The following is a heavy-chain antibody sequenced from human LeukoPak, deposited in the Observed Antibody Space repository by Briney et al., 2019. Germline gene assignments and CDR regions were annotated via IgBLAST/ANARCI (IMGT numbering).Heavy chain of an antibody. V-gene: IGHV3-30*18. CDR1: GFTFSSYD. CDR3: AKDRDIAAAAYYFDF. J-gene: IGHJ4*02. CDR2: TSYDGSNK. D-gene: IGHD6-13*01. Sequence: PGGSLRLSCAASGFTFSSYDMHWVRQAPDKGLEWVAVTSYDGSNKFSADSVKGRFTLSRDNSHNTLYLQMNSLRVEDTALYYCAKDRDIAAAAYYFDFWGQGTLVTVSS.